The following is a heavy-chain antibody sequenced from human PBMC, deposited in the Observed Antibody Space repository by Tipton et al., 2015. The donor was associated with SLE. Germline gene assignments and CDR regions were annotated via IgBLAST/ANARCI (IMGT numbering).Heavy chain of an antibody. J-gene: IGHJ4*02. CDR3: ARDSGSYFDY. CDR1: GYSISSGFY. D-gene: IGHD1-26*01. CDR2: IYYSGST. V-gene: IGHV4-61*01. Sequence: TLSLTCAVSGYSISSGFYWSWIRQPPGKGLEWIGYIYYSGSTNYNPSLKSRVTISEDTSKNQFSLKLSSVTAADTAVYYCARDSGSYFDYWGQGTLVTVSS.